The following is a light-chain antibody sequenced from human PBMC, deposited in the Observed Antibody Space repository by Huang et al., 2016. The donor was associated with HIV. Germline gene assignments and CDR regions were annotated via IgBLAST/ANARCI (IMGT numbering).Light chain of an antibody. J-gene: IGKJ4*01. CDR3: QQYNNWPPLT. Sequence: ELVMPQSPSTLSVSPGDRATLSCRASQSVSSNFAWYQQKPGQAPRLLIYGASTRATGIPARFSGSGSGTEFTLTISSLQSEDFAVYYCQQYNNWPPLTVGGGTKVEIK. CDR2: GAS. V-gene: IGKV3-15*01. CDR1: QSVSSN.